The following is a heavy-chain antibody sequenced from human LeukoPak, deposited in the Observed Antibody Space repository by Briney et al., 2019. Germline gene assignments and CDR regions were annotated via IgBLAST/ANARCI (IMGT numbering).Heavy chain of an antibody. CDR1: GFTVSTNH. J-gene: IGHJ6*04. CDR3: ARDREVVTAKSQMDV. CDR2: IYNDANT. Sequence: GGSLRLSCAVSGFTVSTNHMSWVRQAPGKGLEWVSVIYNDANTYYTDSVKGRFTISRDNSKNTVFLQMNSLRAEDTAVYYCARDREVVTAKSQMDVWGKGTTVTVSS. V-gene: IGHV3-53*01. D-gene: IGHD2-21*02.